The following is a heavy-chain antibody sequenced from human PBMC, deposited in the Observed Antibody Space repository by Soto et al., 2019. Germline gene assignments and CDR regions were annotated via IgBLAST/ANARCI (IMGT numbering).Heavy chain of an antibody. D-gene: IGHD2-8*01. Sequence: QVQLEQSGAEVKKPGSSVKVSCKASGGTFRTAAISWVRQAPGQGLEWMGGIMPVFRTPDYAQKFQGRVTXTXDXXTHTAYMEWSGLRSDDTAVYYCARDNDRPQLGGNYYYILDVWGQGTTITVSS. CDR1: GGTFRTAA. V-gene: IGHV1-69*05. J-gene: IGHJ6*02. CDR3: ARDNDRPQLGGNYYYILDV. CDR2: IMPVFRTP.